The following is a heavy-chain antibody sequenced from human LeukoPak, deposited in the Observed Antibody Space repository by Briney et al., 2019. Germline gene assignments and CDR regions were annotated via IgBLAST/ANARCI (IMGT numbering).Heavy chain of an antibody. CDR3: ARDRIVVTVGNGMDV. CDR1: GFTFSDYY. Sequence: GGSLRLSCAASGFTFSDYYMNWIRQAPGKGLEWVAVISYDGSNKYYADSVKGRFTISRDNSKNTLYLQMNSLRAEDTAVYYCARDRIVVTVGNGMDVWGQGTTVTVSS. CDR2: ISYDGSNK. V-gene: IGHV3-30-3*01. D-gene: IGHD3-22*01. J-gene: IGHJ6*02.